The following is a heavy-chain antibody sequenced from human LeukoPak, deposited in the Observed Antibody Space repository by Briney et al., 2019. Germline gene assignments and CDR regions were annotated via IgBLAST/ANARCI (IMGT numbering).Heavy chain of an antibody. D-gene: IGHD5-18*01. V-gene: IGHV1-69*06. J-gene: IGHJ3*02. Sequence: VASVKVSCKASGGTFSSYAISWVRQAPGQGLEWMGGIIPIFGTANYAQKFQGRVTITADKSTSTAYMELSSLRSEDTAVYYCARGVRGYSYGFRDAFDIWGQGTMVTVSS. CDR1: GGTFSSYA. CDR2: IIPIFGTA. CDR3: ARGVRGYSYGFRDAFDI.